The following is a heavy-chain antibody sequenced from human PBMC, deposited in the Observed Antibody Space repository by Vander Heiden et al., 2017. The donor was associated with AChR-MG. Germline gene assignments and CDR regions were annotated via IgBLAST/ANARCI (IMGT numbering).Heavy chain of an antibody. V-gene: IGHV4-39*01. Sequence: QVHLLESGPGLVRPSETLSLTCTVPGGSLGNNNYYWGWIRQSPGQGLEWIGSMYYTGGTYYNPSLKTRVTISIDISRNQFSLQLTSVTAADTAVYFCARRQAFPRPISRGAFDVWGPGTTVNVSS. J-gene: IGHJ3*01. D-gene: IGHD3-10*01. CDR3: ARRQAFPRPISRGAFDV. CDR2: MYYTGGT. CDR1: GGSLGNNNYY.